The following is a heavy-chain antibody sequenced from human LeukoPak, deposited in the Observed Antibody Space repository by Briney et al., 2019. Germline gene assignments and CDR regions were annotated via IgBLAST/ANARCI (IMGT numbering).Heavy chain of an antibody. V-gene: IGHV3-21*01. Sequence: GGSLRLSCTASRFTFSSYSLNWVRQAPGKGLEWVSSVTLKGRFTISRDNDKNSLHLQMNSLRVDDTAVYYCARVFRPSLTVFIIRGAFDIWGQGTMVIVSS. CDR1: RFTFSSYS. CDR3: ARVFRPSLTVFIIRGAFDI. D-gene: IGHD3-3*01. J-gene: IGHJ3*02.